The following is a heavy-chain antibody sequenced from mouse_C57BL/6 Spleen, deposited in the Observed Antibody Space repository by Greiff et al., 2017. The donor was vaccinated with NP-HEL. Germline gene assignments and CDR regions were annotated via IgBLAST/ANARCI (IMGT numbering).Heavy chain of an antibody. CDR3: ARRGQATWFAY. V-gene: IGHV1-81*01. J-gene: IGHJ3*01. D-gene: IGHD3-2*02. CDR1: GYTFTSYG. Sequence: VKLMESGAELARPGASVKLSCKASGYTFTSYGISWVKQRTGQGLEWIGEIYPRSGNTYYNEKFKGKATLTADKSSSTAYMELRSLTSEDSAVYFCARRGQATWFAYWGQGTLVTVSA. CDR2: IYPRSGNT.